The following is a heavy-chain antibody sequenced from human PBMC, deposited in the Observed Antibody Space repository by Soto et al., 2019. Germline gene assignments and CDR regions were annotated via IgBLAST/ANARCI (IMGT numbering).Heavy chain of an antibody. V-gene: IGHV4-34*01. CDR2: INHSGST. D-gene: IGHD6-13*01. CDR3: ARRQQLVLHYYYGMDV. CDR1: GGSFSGYY. Sequence: SETLSLTCAVYGGSFSGYYWSWIRQPPGKGLEWIGEINHSGSTNYNPSLKSRVTISVDTSKNQFSLKLSSVTAADTAVYYCARRQQLVLHYYYGMDVWGKGTTVTLSS. J-gene: IGHJ6*04.